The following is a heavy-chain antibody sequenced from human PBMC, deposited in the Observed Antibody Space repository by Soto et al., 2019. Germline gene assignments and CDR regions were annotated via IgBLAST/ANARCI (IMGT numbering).Heavy chain of an antibody. Sequence: GGSLRLSCAASGFTFSSYGMHWVRQAPGKGLEWVAVISYDGSNKYYADSVKGRFTISRDNSKNTLYLQMNSLRAEDTAVYYCAKVMVRGVTKASEDYWGQGTLVTVSS. CDR3: AKVMVRGVTKASEDY. CDR2: ISYDGSNK. D-gene: IGHD3-10*01. J-gene: IGHJ4*02. V-gene: IGHV3-30*18. CDR1: GFTFSSYG.